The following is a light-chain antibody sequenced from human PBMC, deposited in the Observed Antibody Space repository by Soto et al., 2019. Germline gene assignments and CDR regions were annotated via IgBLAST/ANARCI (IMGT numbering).Light chain of an antibody. Sequence: QSVLTQPPSVSAAPGQTVTISCSGSSSNIGKNLVSWYQQVPGTAPKLLIYDNNKRPSGIPDRFSGSKSGTSATLGITGLQTGDEADYYCGTWDSSLKAVMFGGGTKVTVL. J-gene: IGLJ3*02. CDR2: DNN. CDR1: SSNIGKNL. CDR3: GTWDSSLKAVM. V-gene: IGLV1-51*01.